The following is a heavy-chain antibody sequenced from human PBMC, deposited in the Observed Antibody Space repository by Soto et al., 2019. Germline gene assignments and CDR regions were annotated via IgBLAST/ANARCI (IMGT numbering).Heavy chain of an antibody. CDR2: IFHTGTT. V-gene: IGHV4-59*08. J-gene: IGHJ3*02. CDR3: TTEAYDNSGSLAFDI. Sequence: SETLSLTCTVSGGSITTYYYSWLRQPPGKGLEWIGYIFHTGTTSYNPSLKSRVTLSVDTSQSQFSLKLNSVTAADTAVYYCTTEAYDNSGSLAFDIWGPGTLVPVSS. CDR1: GGSITTYY. D-gene: IGHD3-22*01.